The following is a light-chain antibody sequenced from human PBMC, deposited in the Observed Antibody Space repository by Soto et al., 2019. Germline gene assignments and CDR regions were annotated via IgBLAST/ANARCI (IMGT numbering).Light chain of an antibody. CDR1: QSLXTN. CDR2: DAS. CDR3: QQYNNWPTRT. V-gene: IGKV3-15*01. J-gene: IGKJ4*02. Sequence: IGLTKCASTLSVSAGERATLSCRASQSLXTNFACYQQKPGQSPRLLISDASTRAAATLARLSGSGSGREFALILSGLQSEELVASYCQQYNNWPTRTFGGGTKVDIK.